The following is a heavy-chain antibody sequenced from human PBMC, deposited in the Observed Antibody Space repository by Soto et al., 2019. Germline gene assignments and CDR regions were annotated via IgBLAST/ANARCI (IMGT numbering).Heavy chain of an antibody. J-gene: IGHJ4*02. CDR3: AREVGAKGFFDY. CDR2: ISGSGGST. D-gene: IGHD1-26*01. CDR1: GFTFSSYA. V-gene: IGHV3-23*01. Sequence: GWSLRLSCAASGFTFSSYAMSWVRQAPGKGLEWVSAISGSGGSTYYADSVKGRFTISRDNSKNTLYLQMNSLRVEDTAIYHCAREVGAKGFFDYWGQGTLVTVSS.